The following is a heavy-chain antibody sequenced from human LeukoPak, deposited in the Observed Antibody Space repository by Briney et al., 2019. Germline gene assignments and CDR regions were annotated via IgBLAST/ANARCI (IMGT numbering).Heavy chain of an antibody. Sequence: GGSLRLSCAASGFTFSSYSMNWVRQAPGKGLEWVSYISSSNSYIYYADSVKGRFTISRDNAKNSLYLQMDSLRAEDTAVYYCAGGVALNYWGQGTLVTVSS. J-gene: IGHJ4*02. V-gene: IGHV3-21*01. CDR2: ISSSNSYI. CDR1: GFTFSSYS. CDR3: AGGVALNY. D-gene: IGHD2-8*01.